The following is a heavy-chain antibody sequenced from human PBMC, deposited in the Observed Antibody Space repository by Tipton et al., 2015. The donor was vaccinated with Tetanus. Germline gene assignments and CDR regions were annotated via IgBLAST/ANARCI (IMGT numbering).Heavy chain of an antibody. Sequence: SLRLSCAASGFSFSTYNFHWIRQAPGKGLEWVAVIWYDGTTKFYADSVKGRFTISRDNSKNTLILQMNSLRAEDTAVYYCARETSLTTSYWGQGTLVTVSS. CDR2: IWYDGTTK. D-gene: IGHD4-17*01. CDR1: GFSFSTYN. V-gene: IGHV3-33*01. J-gene: IGHJ1*01. CDR3: ARETSLTTSY.